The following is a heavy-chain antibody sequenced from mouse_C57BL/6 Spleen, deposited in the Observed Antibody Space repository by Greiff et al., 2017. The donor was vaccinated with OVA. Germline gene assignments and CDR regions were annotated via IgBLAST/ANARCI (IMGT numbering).Heavy chain of an antibody. V-gene: IGHV1-50*01. CDR1: GYTFTSYW. D-gene: IGHD1-1*01. CDR3: AKGEGSSYWYFDV. Sequence: QVQLQQSGPELVKPGASVKLSCKASGYTFTSYWMQWVKQRPGQGLEWIGEIDPSDSYTNYNQKFKGKATLTVDTSSSTAYMQLSSLTSEDSAVYYCAKGEGSSYWYFDVWGTGTTVTVSS. J-gene: IGHJ1*03. CDR2: IDPSDSYT.